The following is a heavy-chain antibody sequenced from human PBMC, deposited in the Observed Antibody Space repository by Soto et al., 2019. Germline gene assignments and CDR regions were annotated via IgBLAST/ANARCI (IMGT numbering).Heavy chain of an antibody. CDR1: GGTFDNFI. CDR2: IVPMLGTP. CDR3: ASNGTYSSSLSQYSGMDV. Sequence: QVQLVQSGAEVKEPGSSVRVSCKASGGTFDNFIMNWVRQTPGQGLEWMGGIVPMLGTPTYAEKFKGRVTISATGSTSTMYMGVTSLRSDYTAIYCCASNGTYSSSLSQYSGMDVWGQGTTVTGSS. J-gene: IGHJ6*02. V-gene: IGHV1-69*01. D-gene: IGHD1-26*01.